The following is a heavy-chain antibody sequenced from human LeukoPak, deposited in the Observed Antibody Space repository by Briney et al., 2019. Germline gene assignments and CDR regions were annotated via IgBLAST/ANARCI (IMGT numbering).Heavy chain of an antibody. CDR2: ISAYNGNT. J-gene: IGHJ5*02. D-gene: IGHD6-19*01. CDR1: GYTFTSYG. CDR3: AKDDSSGWASNWFDP. Sequence: VASVKVSCKASGYTFTSYGISWVRQAPGQGLEWMGWISAYNGNTNYAQKLQGRVTMTTDTSMSTAYMELRSLRSDDTAVYYCAKDDSSGWASNWFDPWGQGTLVTVSS. V-gene: IGHV1-18*01.